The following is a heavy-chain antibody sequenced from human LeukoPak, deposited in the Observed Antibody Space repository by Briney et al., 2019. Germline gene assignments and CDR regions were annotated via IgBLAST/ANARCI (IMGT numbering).Heavy chain of an antibody. CDR1: GGSISSYY. D-gene: IGHD3-10*02. V-gene: IGHV4-59*01. CDR3: ARSTGSTMFIDY. CDR2: IYYSGST. Sequence: SETLSLTCTVSGGSISSYYGSWIRQPPGKGLEWIGYIYYSGSTNYNPSPKSRVTISVDTSKNQFSLKLSSVTAADTAVYYCARSTGSTMFIDYWGQGTLVTVSS. J-gene: IGHJ4*02.